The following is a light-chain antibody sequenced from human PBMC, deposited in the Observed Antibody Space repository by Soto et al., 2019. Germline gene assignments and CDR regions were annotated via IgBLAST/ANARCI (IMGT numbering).Light chain of an antibody. CDR3: QQRSNWPRG. CDR2: DAS. CDR1: QSVSSY. J-gene: IGKJ4*01. V-gene: IGKV3-11*01. Sequence: EIVLTQSPATLSLSPGERATLSCRASQSVSSYLAWYQQKPGQAPRLLIYDASNRATGIPARFSGSGSGTDFTLTISNLEPEDFAVYYCQQRSNWPRGFGGGTKVEIK.